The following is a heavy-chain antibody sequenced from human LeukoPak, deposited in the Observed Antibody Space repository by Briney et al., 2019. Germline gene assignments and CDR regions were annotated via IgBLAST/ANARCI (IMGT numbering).Heavy chain of an antibody. J-gene: IGHJ4*02. CDR3: AREDGYCSGGNCYSYFDP. CDR1: GFTFSHFW. V-gene: IGHV3-7*01. D-gene: IGHD2-15*01. Sequence: PGGSLRLSCAASGFTFSHFWMSWVRQAPGKGLEWVAYIKKTGSETYYVDPVKDRFTITRDNTRNSLFLQMYSLRAEDTAVYFCAREDGYCSGGNCYSYFDPWGQGTLVTVSS. CDR2: IKKTGSET.